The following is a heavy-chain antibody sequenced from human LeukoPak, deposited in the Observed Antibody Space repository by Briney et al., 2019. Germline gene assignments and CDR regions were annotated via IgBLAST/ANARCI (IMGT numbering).Heavy chain of an antibody. CDR3: AKDSAVGNHYDKRFDP. J-gene: IGHJ5*02. V-gene: IGHV3-23*01. CDR2: IGGSNGIT. D-gene: IGHD3-16*01. CDR1: RFTFNSYA. Sequence: PGGSLRLSCAASRFTFNSYAMSWVRQAPGKGLEWVSVIGGSNGITFYVGSVKGRFTISRDNSKDTLYLQMNSLRAEDTAVYYCAKDSAVGNHYDKRFDPWGQGALVTVSS.